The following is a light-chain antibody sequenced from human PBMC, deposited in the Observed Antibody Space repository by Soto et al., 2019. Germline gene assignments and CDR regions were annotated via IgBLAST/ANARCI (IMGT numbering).Light chain of an antibody. CDR2: EVS. CDR1: SSDVGGYNY. CDR3: SSYTSSNFLG. Sequence: QSALTQPASVSGSPGQSITISCTGTSSDVGGYNYVSWYQQHPGKAPKLMIYEVSNRPSGVSHRFSGSKSGNTASLTISGLQAEDEADHYCSSYTSSNFLGFGGGTKLTVL. V-gene: IGLV2-14*01. J-gene: IGLJ2*01.